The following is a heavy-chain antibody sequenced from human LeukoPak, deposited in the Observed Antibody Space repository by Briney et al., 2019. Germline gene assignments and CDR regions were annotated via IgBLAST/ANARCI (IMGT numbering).Heavy chain of an antibody. Sequence: GGSLRLSCAASGFTFSRFWMHWVRQAPGKGLVWVSRINIDGSSTSYADSVKGRFTISRDNAKNTLYLQMNSLRAEDTAVYYCASGSGSYFPGYWGQGTLVTVSS. V-gene: IGHV3-74*01. CDR1: GFTFSRFW. D-gene: IGHD3-10*01. J-gene: IGHJ4*02. CDR3: ASGSGSYFPGY. CDR2: INIDGSST.